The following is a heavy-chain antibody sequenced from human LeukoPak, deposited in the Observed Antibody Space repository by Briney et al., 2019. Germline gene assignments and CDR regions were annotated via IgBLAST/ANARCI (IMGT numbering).Heavy chain of an antibody. J-gene: IGHJ2*01. CDR1: GGSFSGYY. V-gene: IGHV4-34*01. CDR3: ARGSSLGYFDL. Sequence: SETLSLTCAVYGGSFSGYYWSWIRQPPGKGLEWIGEINHSGSTNYNPSLKSRVTISVDTSKNQFPLKLSSVTAADTAVYYCARGSSLGYFDLWGRGTLVTVSS. CDR2: INHSGST. D-gene: IGHD2-15*01.